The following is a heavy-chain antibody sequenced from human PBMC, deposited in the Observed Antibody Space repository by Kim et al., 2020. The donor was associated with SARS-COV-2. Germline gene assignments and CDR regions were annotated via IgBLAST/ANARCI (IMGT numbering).Heavy chain of an antibody. D-gene: IGHD3-3*01. J-gene: IGHJ4*02. Sequence: NPSLKSRVTISVDRSKNQFSLKLSSVTAADTAVYYCARTIFGVVITYFDYWGQGTLVTVSS. CDR3: ARTIFGVVITYFDY. V-gene: IGHV4-30-2*01.